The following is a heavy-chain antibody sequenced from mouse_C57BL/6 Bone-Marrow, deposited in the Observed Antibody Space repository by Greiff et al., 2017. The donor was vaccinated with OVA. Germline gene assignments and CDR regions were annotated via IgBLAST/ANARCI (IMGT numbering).Heavy chain of an antibody. CDR1: GYTFTSYW. J-gene: IGHJ2*01. CDR3: TRVRIYSGGGFDY. V-gene: IGHV1-5*01. Sequence: VQLQQSGTVLARPGASVKMSCKTSGYTFTSYWMHWVKQRPGQGLEWIGAIYPGNSDTSYNQKFKGKAKLTAVTSASTAYMELSSLTNEDSAVYYCTRVRIYSGGGFDYWGQGTTLTVSS. CDR2: IYPGNSDT. D-gene: IGHD1-1*01.